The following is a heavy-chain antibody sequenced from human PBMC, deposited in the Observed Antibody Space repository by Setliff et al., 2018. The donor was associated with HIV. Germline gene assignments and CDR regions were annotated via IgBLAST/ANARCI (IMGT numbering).Heavy chain of an antibody. D-gene: IGHD3-22*01. J-gene: IGHJ4*02. Sequence: PGGSLRLSCAASGFTFSSHWMSWIRQAPGKGLEWVASIKYDGSESYYVDSVKGRFIASTDNAKNSLFLQMNSLKAEDTAVYYCARAYNVYDYRFDSSGYDYWGQGTLVTVSS. CDR2: IKYDGSES. V-gene: IGHV3-7*03. CDR3: ARAYNVYDYRFDSSGYDY. CDR1: GFTFSSHW.